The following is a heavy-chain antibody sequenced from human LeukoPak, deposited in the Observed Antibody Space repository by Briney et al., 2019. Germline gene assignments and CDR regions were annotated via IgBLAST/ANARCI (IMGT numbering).Heavy chain of an antibody. CDR2: INHSGST. Sequence: SETLSLTCAVYGGSFSGYYWSWIRQPPGKGLEWIGEINHSGSTNYNPSLKSRVTISVDTSKNQFSLKLSSVTAADTAVYYCARSLRSGYSYGAGDYWGQGTLVTVSS. CDR1: GGSFSGYY. CDR3: ARSLRSGYSYGAGDY. D-gene: IGHD5-18*01. J-gene: IGHJ4*02. V-gene: IGHV4-34*01.